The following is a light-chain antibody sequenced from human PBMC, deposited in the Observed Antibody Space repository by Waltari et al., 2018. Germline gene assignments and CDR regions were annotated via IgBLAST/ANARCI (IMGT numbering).Light chain of an antibody. CDR1: SSDVGGYNY. Sequence: QSALTQPASVSGSPGQSITISCTGTSSDVGGYNYVSWYQQHPGNAPKLMIYDVSNRPSGFSNRFSGAKSGNTASLTISGLQAEDEADYYCSSYTSSSTPVFGGGTKLTVL. CDR2: DVS. CDR3: SSYTSSSTPV. V-gene: IGLV2-14*03. J-gene: IGLJ3*02.